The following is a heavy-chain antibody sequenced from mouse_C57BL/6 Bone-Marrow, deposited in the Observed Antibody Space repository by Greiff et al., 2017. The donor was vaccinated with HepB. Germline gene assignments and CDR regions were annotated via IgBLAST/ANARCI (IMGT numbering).Heavy chain of an antibody. CDR1: GYTFTSYG. V-gene: IGHV1-81*01. D-gene: IGHD2-3*01. J-gene: IGHJ4*01. CDR2: IYPRSGNT. CDR3: ARHSDGYYPRDY. Sequence: VQLQQSGAELARPGASVKLSCKASGYTFTSYGISWVKQRTGQGLEWIGEIYPRSGNTYYNEKFKGKATLTADKASSTAYMELRSLTSEDSAVYFCARHSDGYYPRDYWGQGTSVTVSS.